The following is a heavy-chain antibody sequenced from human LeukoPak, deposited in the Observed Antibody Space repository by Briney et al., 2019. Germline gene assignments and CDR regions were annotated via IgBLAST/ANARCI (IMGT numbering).Heavy chain of an antibody. CDR2: IYSGTNT. V-gene: IGHV3-66*01. Sequence: PGGSLRLSCAASGFTVNNNDMSWVRQAPGKGLEWVSVIYSGTNTYYADSVKGRFTISRDNSKNTLYLQMNSLRAEDTAVYYCVRGHGLYYFDYWGQGTLVTVSS. CDR3: VRGHGLYYFDY. D-gene: IGHD2-8*01. CDR1: GFTVNNND. J-gene: IGHJ4*02.